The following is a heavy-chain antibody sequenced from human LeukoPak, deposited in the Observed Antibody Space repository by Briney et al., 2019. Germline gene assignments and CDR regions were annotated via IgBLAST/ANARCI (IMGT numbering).Heavy chain of an antibody. V-gene: IGHV4-39*01. CDR1: GGSISGSSYN. J-gene: IGHJ4*02. Sequence: SVTLSLTCNVSGGSISGSSYNWAWIRQPPGKGLEWIGCLYYSGNTYYNPSLKSRVTISVDTSKNQFSLRLSSVTAADTAVYYCAKRDTTLDYWGQGTLVTVSS. CDR2: LYYSGNT. CDR3: AKRDTTLDY. D-gene: IGHD1-26*01.